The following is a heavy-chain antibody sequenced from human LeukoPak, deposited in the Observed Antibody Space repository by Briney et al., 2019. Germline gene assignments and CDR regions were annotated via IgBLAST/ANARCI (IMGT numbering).Heavy chain of an antibody. J-gene: IGHJ4*02. CDR3: ARDICGYNYGCFDS. V-gene: IGHV4-34*01. CDR2: IYYSGST. D-gene: IGHD5-18*01. Sequence: SETLSLTCAVYGGSFSGYYWSWIRQPPGKGLEWIGSIYYSGSTYYNPSLKSRVTISVDTSKNQFSLKLSSVTAADTAVYYCARDICGYNYGCFDSWGQGTLVTVSS. CDR1: GGSFSGYY.